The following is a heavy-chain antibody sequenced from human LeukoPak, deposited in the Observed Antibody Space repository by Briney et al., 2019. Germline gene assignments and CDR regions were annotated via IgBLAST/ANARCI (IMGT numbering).Heavy chain of an antibody. CDR3: ARDQDWAFDY. CDR1: GFSFSSHS. Sequence: GRSLRLSCAASGFSFSSHSMNWVRQAPGKGLEWVSYISGSSTTIDYADSAKGRFIISRDNAKKSLYLQMNNLRAEDTAVYYCARDQDWAFDYWGQGILVTVSS. V-gene: IGHV3-48*01. J-gene: IGHJ4*02. CDR2: ISGSSTTI. D-gene: IGHD3/OR15-3a*01.